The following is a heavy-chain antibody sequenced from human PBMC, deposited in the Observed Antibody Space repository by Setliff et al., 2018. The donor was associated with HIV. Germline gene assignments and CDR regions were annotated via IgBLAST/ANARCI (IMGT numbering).Heavy chain of an antibody. Sequence: GGSLRLSCQATGFSFSLYAMSWVRQAPGKGLEWVSSISGSGRQTYYGDSVKGRFTISRDNSWDTVHLQMNTLRAEDTAVYYCAKVPLFVVVPAALGGMDVWGQGTTVTVS. D-gene: IGHD2-2*01. CDR2: ISGSGRQT. CDR1: GFSFSLYA. V-gene: IGHV3-23*01. J-gene: IGHJ6*02. CDR3: AKVPLFVVVPAALGGMDV.